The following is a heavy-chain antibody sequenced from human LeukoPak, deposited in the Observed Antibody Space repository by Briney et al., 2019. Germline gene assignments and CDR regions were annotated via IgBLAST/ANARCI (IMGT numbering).Heavy chain of an antibody. CDR1: GGSISSSSYY. D-gene: IGHD1-14*01. CDR3: ATLKREDHR. Sequence: SETLSLTCTVSGGSISSSSYYWGWIRQPPGKGLEWIGSIYYSGSTYYNPSLKSRVTISVDTSKNQFSLKLSSVTAADTAVYYCATLKREDHRWGQGTLVTVSS. CDR2: IYYSGST. V-gene: IGHV4-39*07. J-gene: IGHJ4*02.